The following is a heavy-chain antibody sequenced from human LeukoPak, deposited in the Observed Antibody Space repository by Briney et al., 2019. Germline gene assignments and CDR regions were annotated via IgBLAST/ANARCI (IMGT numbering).Heavy chain of an antibody. D-gene: IGHD6-19*01. V-gene: IGHV4-34*01. CDR2: INYGGST. Sequence: SETLSLTCAVSEMSFSAYYWNWIRQSPGKGLEWIGEINYGGSTKYTPSLEGRGTVLIDTSKNQFSLKLTSVTAADTAVYYCARGFPPGSGSRGSHAFDVWGQGTMVTVSS. CDR3: ARGFPPGSGSRGSHAFDV. J-gene: IGHJ3*01. CDR1: EMSFSAYY.